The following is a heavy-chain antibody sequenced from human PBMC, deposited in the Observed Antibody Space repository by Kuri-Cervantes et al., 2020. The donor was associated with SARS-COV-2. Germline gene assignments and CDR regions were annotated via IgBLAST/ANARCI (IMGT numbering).Heavy chain of an antibody. CDR1: GGSISSSSYY. J-gene: IGHJ4*02. D-gene: IGHD2-2*01. CDR2: IYYSGST. Sequence: GSLRLSCTVSGGSISSSSYYWGWICQPPGKGLEWIGSIYYSGSTYYNPSLKSRVTISVDTSKNQFSLELSSVTAADTAVYYCADGGYCSSTSCEGMAAAGTKFGYWGQGTLVTVSS. V-gene: IGHV4-39*01. CDR3: ADGGYCSSTSCEGMAAAGTKFGY.